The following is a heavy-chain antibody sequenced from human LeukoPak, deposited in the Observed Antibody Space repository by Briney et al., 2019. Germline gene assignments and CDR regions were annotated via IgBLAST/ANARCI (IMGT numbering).Heavy chain of an antibody. J-gene: IGHJ5*02. CDR3: ARGGSIFGVPNWFDP. Sequence: SETLSLTCAVSGGSISSGGYSWSWIRQPPGTGLEWIGYIYHSGSTYYNPSLKSRVTISVDRSKNQFSLKLSSVTAADTAVYYCARGGSIFGVPNWFDPWGQGTLVTVSS. D-gene: IGHD3-3*01. CDR2: IYHSGST. V-gene: IGHV4-30-2*01. CDR1: GGSISSGGYS.